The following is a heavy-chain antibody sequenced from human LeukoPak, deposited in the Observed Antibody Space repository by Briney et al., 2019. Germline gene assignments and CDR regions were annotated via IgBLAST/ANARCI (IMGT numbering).Heavy chain of an antibody. V-gene: IGHV4-38-2*01. CDR2: IYHSGST. CDR1: GDSFSGYY. CDR3: AREYSQGALYYYYYMDV. Sequence: SETLSHTCAVYGDSFSGYYWGWIRQPPGKGLEWIGSIYHSGSTYYNPSLKSRVTISVDTSKNQFSLKLSSVTAADTAVYYCAREYSQGALYYYYYMDVWGKGTTVTVSS. D-gene: IGHD5-18*01. J-gene: IGHJ6*03.